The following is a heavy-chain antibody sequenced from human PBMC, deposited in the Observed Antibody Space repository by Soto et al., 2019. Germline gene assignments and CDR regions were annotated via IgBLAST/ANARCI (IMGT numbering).Heavy chain of an antibody. J-gene: IGHJ4*02. D-gene: IGHD3-10*01. CDR3: ATRFYSSGVLFDY. CDR1: GGSISSSSYF. V-gene: IGHV4-39*07. Sequence: SETLSLTCSVSGGSISSSSYFWGWIRQPPGKGLEWIGSIYYSGTTNYHPSLKSRVTISIDTSKSQFYLKLTSVTAADTAIYNCATRFYSSGVLFDYWGPGTQVTVSS. CDR2: IYYSGTT.